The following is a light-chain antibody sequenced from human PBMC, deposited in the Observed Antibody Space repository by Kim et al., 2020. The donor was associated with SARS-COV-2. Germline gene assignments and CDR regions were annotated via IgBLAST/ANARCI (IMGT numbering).Light chain of an antibody. CDR3: CSSTSRYTFV. CDR1: STDFGNYNF. CDR2: DVN. V-gene: IGLV2-23*02. J-gene: IGLJ1*01. Sequence: QSVLTQPASVSGSPGQSITISCTGTSTDFGNYNFVSWYQDHPGKAPKVVIYDVNKRPSGVSGRFSGSKSGNTASLTISGLQAEDEADYYCCSSTSRYTFVFGTGTKVTVL.